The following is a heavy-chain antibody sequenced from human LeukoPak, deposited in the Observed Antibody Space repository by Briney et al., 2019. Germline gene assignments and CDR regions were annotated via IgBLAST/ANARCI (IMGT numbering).Heavy chain of an antibody. J-gene: IGHJ2*01. Sequence: SETLSLTCVLYGGSFSSYSWSWTWIRQTPEKGLEWIGEIIEKGNANYNPSLKSRVDIDLDTPKHQFSLKLTSMTAADTAMYYCARGYYPPRWYFDLWGRGTLVTVSS. CDR3: ARGYYPPRWYFDL. CDR2: IIEKGNA. CDR1: GGSFSSYS. V-gene: IGHV4-34*01. D-gene: IGHD3-10*01.